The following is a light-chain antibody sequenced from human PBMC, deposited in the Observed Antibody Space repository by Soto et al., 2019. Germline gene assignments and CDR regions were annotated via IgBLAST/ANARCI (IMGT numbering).Light chain of an antibody. CDR3: SSYTRTSSYV. V-gene: IGLV2-14*03. CDR2: EVS. CDR1: SSDVGGYNS. Sequence: QSVLTQPASVSVSPGQSITVSCTGTSSDVGGYNSVSWYQQHPGKPPKLIIYEVSNRPSGVSDRFSGSKSGNTASLTISGLQAEDEADYYCSSYTRTSSYVFATGTKVTVL. J-gene: IGLJ1*01.